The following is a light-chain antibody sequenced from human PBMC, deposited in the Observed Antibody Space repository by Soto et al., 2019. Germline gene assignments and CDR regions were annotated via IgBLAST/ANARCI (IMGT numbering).Light chain of an antibody. V-gene: IGLV3-21*02. Sequence: SYELTQPPSVSVAPGQTARITCGGYNIGSKSVHWYQQKPGQAPVLVVYDDSDRPSGIPERFSGSNSGNTATLTISRVEAGDEADYYCQVWDSSSDPWVFGGGTKVTVL. CDR3: QVWDSSSDPWV. CDR2: DDS. CDR1: NIGSKS. J-gene: IGLJ3*02.